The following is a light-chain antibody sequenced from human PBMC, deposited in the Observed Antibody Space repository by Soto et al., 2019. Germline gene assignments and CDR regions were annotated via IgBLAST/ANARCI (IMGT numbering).Light chain of an antibody. Sequence: QSALTQPASVSCSPGHSSTIAFTGTSSDVGSYNYVSWYKQHPGKAPKLMIYEVRDRPSGISSRFSGSKSGNTASLPISGLQTEDEADYYCSSYTSSSTLFGTGPKVTVL. CDR3: SSYTSSSTL. CDR1: SSDVGSYNY. CDR2: EVR. J-gene: IGLJ1*01. V-gene: IGLV2-14*01.